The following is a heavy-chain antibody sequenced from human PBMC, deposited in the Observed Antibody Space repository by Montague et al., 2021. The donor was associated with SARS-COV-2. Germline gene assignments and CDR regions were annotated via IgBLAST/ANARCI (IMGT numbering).Heavy chain of an antibody. Sequence: TLSLTCTVSGGSISSGGYYWSWIRQHPGKGLEWIGYIYYSGSTYYNPSLKSRVTISVDTSKNQFSLKLSSVTAADTAVYYCARVRITMIIVVTYFDYWGQGTLVTGSS. CDR2: IYYSGST. J-gene: IGHJ4*02. CDR1: GGSISSGGYY. CDR3: ARVRITMIIVVTYFDY. D-gene: IGHD3-22*01. V-gene: IGHV4-31*03.